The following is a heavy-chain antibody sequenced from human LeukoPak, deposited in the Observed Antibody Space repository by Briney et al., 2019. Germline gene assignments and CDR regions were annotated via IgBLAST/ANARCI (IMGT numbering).Heavy chain of an antibody. CDR2: IFYSGTT. CDR1: GGSVSSGIYY. J-gene: IGHJ4*02. D-gene: IGHD6-19*01. V-gene: IGHV4-61*01. Sequence: PSETLSLTCTVSGGSVSSGIYYWSWIRQPPGKGLEWIGYIFYSGTTNYNPSLKSRVTISVGASKNQFTLKLSSLTAADAAVYYCARTTSGWYYFDYWGQGTLVTVSS. CDR3: ARTTSGWYYFDY.